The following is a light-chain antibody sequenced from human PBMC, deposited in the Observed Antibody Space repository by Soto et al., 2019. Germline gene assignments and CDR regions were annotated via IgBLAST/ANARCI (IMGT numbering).Light chain of an antibody. V-gene: IGLV2-14*01. CDR1: SSDVGGYNS. Sequence: QSVLSQPASVSGSPGHSITISCTGTSSDVGGYNSVSWYQQHPGKAPKLILYDVTDRPSGVSYRFSGSKSGNTASLTISGLQAADEADYFCSSFTSSMTNVFGSGTKVIVL. CDR3: SSFTSSMTNV. J-gene: IGLJ1*01. CDR2: DVT.